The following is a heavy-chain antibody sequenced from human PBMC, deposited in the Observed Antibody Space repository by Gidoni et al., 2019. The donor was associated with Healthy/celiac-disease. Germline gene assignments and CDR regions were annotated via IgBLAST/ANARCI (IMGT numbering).Heavy chain of an antibody. CDR2: INHSGST. CDR1: GGSFSGYY. CDR3: ARGSGTGDHYYYYYYMDV. V-gene: IGHV4-34*01. Sequence: QVQLQQWGAGLLKPSETLSLTCAVYGGSFSGYYWSWIRQPPGKGLEWIGEINHSGSTNYNPSLKSRVTISVDTSKNQFSLKLSSVTAADTAVYYCARGSGTGDHYYYYYYMDVWGKGTTVTVSS. J-gene: IGHJ6*03. D-gene: IGHD7-27*01.